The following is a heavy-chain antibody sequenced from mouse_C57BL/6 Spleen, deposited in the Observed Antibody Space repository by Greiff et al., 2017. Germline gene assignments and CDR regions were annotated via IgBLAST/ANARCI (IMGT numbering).Heavy chain of an antibody. CDR2: IWGDGST. Sequence: VQLVESGPGLVAPSPSLSITCTASGFSLTSYGVSWVRQPPGKGLEWLGGIWGDGSTNYQSAHISSLSISKDNSTSQVFLKLNSLQTDDTATYYGAKDWDYYAMDYWGQGTSVTVSS. J-gene: IGHJ4*01. D-gene: IGHD4-1*01. CDR1: GFSLTSYG. CDR3: AKDWDYYAMDY. V-gene: IGHV2-3*01.